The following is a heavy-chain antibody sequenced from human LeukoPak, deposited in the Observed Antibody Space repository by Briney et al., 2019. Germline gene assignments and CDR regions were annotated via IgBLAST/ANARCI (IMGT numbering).Heavy chain of an antibody. CDR1: GYTFTSYY. CDR2: INPSGGST. J-gene: IGHJ5*02. Sequence: ASVKVSCKASGYTFTSYYMHWVRQAPGQGLEWMGIINPSGGSTSYAQKFQGRVTMTRDTSTSTAYMELSSLRSEDTAVYYCARGPLRITIFGVVTAPPFDPWGQGTLVTVSS. D-gene: IGHD3-3*01. V-gene: IGHV1-46*01. CDR3: ARGPLRITIFGVVTAPPFDP.